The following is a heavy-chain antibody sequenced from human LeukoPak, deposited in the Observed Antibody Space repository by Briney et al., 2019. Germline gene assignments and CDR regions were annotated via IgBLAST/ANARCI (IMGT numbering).Heavy chain of an antibody. D-gene: IGHD6-25*01. J-gene: IGHJ4*02. Sequence: PGGSLRLYCAASGFIFSNYWMSWVRQAPGKGLEWVANIKQDGSEKYYVDSVKDRFTISRDNAKNSLYLQMNSLRAEDTAVYYCARDLQRWDYWGQGTLVTVSS. CDR1: GFIFSNYW. V-gene: IGHV3-7*01. CDR3: ARDLQRWDY. CDR2: IKQDGSEK.